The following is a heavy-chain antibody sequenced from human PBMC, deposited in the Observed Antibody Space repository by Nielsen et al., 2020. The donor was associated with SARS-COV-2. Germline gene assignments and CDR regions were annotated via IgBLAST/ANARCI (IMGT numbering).Heavy chain of an antibody. J-gene: IGHJ4*02. D-gene: IGHD6-19*01. CDR3: ARLYTSAWGNFDS. Sequence: GESLKISCKGSEYSFSNYWIGWVRQRPGKGLEWMGIVFPGDSDTKYSPSFEGQVTFSADKSISTAYLQWSSLKASDTAIYYCARLYTSAWGNFDSWGQGTLVTVPS. CDR1: EYSFSNYW. V-gene: IGHV5-51*01. CDR2: VFPGDSDT.